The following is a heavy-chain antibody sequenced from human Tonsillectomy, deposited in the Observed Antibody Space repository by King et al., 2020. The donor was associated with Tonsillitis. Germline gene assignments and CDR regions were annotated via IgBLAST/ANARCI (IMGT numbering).Heavy chain of an antibody. J-gene: IGHJ6*03. V-gene: IGHV3-15*07. CDR3: TTSPRTIFRYQYYYLVDV. D-gene: IGHD3-3*01. CDR1: GFAFTNAW. Sequence: VQLVESGGGLVKPAGSLRLSCAASGFAFTNAWMNWVRQASGRGLEWGARDQRKTSGGTTEYAGPVKGRFTISREDSKNTLHLQLTNRRAEDTGGYYCTTSPRTIFRYQYYYLVDVWGKGTTVTVSS. CDR2: DQRKTSGGTT.